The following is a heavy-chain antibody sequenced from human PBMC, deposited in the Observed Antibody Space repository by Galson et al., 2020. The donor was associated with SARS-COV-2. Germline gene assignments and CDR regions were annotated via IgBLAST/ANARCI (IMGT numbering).Heavy chain of an antibody. Sequence: SETLSLTCAVSGDSISSANWWSWVRQPPGKGLEWIGEIYQSGTTNYNPSLKSRVTISVDKSKNQFSLNLNSVTASDTATYYCARSQSCSGGSCSTFAYWGQGTLVTVSS. CDR1: GDSISSANW. CDR2: IYQSGTT. CDR3: ARSQSCSGGSCSTFAY. V-gene: IGHV4-4*02. J-gene: IGHJ4*02. D-gene: IGHD2-15*01.